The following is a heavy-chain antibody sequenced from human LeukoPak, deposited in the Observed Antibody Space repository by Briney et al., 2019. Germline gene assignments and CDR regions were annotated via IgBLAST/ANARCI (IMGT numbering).Heavy chain of an antibody. CDR1: GFTFSDNY. V-gene: IGHV3-11*04. CDR2: ISGNGGDI. CDR3: ASQSYARFDP. D-gene: IGHD3-16*01. J-gene: IGHJ5*02. Sequence: PGGSLRLSCAASGFTFSDNYMTWVRQAPGKGLEWLSYISGNGGDIQYADSVKGRFTISRDNARNSMFLQMTSLRVEDTAVYYCASQSYARFDPWGQGTLVTVSS.